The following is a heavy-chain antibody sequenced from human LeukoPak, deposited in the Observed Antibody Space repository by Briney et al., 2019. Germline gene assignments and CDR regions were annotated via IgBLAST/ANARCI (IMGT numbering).Heavy chain of an antibody. CDR1: GFTFSLYS. CDR3: ARGRYYDSSTYSEYSGMDV. D-gene: IGHD3-22*01. V-gene: IGHV3-48*04. CDR2: ITRSSTTI. J-gene: IGHJ6*02. Sequence: PGGSLRLSCAAPGFTFSLYSMNWVRKAPGKGLEWVSHITRSSTTIYYADSVEGRFTVSRDNAKNSLYLQMNSLRAEDTAVYYCARGRYYDSSTYSEYSGMDVWGQGTTVTVSS.